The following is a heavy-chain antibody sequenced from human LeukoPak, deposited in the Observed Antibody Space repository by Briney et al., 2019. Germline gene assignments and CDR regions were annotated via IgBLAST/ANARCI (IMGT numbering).Heavy chain of an antibody. V-gene: IGHV4-59*08. Sequence: SETLSLTCTVSGGSISTYYWTWIRQPPGKGLEWIGYISYSGSTNYNPSLKSRVTFSVDTSKSQFSLKLNSVTAADTAVYYCARHVAYSSRFDYWGQGTLVTVSS. J-gene: IGHJ4*02. CDR1: GGSISTYY. D-gene: IGHD6-13*01. CDR3: ARHVAYSSRFDY. CDR2: ISYSGST.